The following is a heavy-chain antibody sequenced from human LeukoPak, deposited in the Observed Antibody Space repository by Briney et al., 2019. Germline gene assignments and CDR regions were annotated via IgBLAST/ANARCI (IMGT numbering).Heavy chain of an antibody. J-gene: IGHJ5*02. Sequence: ASVKVSCKASGYTFTSYGISWVRQPPGQGLEWMGWISAYNGNTNYAQKLQGRVTMTTDTSTSTAYMELRSLRSDDTAVYYCARVYYDYVWGSYRQGNWFDPWGQGTLVTVSS. CDR3: ARVYYDYVWGSYRQGNWFDP. CDR1: GYTFTSYG. CDR2: ISAYNGNT. V-gene: IGHV1-18*01. D-gene: IGHD3-16*02.